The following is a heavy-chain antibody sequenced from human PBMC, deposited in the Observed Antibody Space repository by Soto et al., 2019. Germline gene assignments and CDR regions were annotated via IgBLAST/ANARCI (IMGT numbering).Heavy chain of an antibody. CDR1: GFTFSSCW. D-gene: IGHD6-19*01. Sequence: GGSLRLSCAASGFTFSSCWMSWVRQAPGKGLEWVAYIKEDGSGKTYVDSVKGRFTISRDNAKNSLHLEMNSLRAEDTAVYYCARVEGNGWFHYWGQGTLVTVSS. CDR2: IKEDGSGK. CDR3: ARVEGNGWFHY. V-gene: IGHV3-7*01. J-gene: IGHJ4*02.